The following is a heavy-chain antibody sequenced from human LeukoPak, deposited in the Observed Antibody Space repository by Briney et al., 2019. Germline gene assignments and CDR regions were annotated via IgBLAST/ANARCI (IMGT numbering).Heavy chain of an antibody. Sequence: SETLSLTCTVSGGSISSSTSYWTWIRQPPGKGLEWIGSLYYSGSTSYNPSLKSRVTMSVDTSKNQFSLRLGSMTAADTAVYYCARQVYSNYYWVLDYWGQGTLVTVSS. V-gene: IGHV4-39*07. CDR3: ARQVYSNYYWVLDY. J-gene: IGHJ4*02. CDR1: GGSISSSTSY. D-gene: IGHD3-10*01. CDR2: LYYSGST.